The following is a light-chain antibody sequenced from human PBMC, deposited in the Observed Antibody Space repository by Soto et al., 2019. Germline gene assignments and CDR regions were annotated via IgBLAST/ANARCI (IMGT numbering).Light chain of an antibody. CDR1: QTISSW. V-gene: IGKV1-5*03. J-gene: IGKJ1*01. Sequence: DIQMTQSPSTLSGSVGDRVTITCRASQTISSWLAWYQQKPGKAPKLLIYKASTLKSRVPSRFSGSGAGTECTLTISSLQPDDFATYYCQHYKSYSEAFGQGNKVELK. CDR2: KAS. CDR3: QHYKSYSEA.